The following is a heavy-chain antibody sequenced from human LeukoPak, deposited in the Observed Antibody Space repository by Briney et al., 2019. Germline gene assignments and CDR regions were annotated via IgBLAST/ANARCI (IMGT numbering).Heavy chain of an antibody. J-gene: IGHJ4*02. Sequence: GGSLRLSCAASGFTFSSYGMHWVRQAPGKGLEWVAVISYDGSNKYYADSVKGRFTISRDNSKNTLYLQMNSLRAEDTAVYYCAKDGVGCSGGSCYETHIDYWGQGILVTVSS. D-gene: IGHD2-15*01. CDR1: GFTFSSYG. V-gene: IGHV3-30*18. CDR2: ISYDGSNK. CDR3: AKDGVGCSGGSCYETHIDY.